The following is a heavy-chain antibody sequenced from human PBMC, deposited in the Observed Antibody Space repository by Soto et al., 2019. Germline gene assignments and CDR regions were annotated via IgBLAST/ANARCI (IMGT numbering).Heavy chain of an antibody. J-gene: IGHJ4*02. Sequence: VQLVESGGGLVQPGGSLKLSCAASGFIFSGSAVHWVRQASGKGLEWVGRILSKAGNYATAYPASMKGRFTISRDDSENTAFLQMNSLKTEDTAVCYCIRGGSPYYYDYWGQGTLVSV. CDR2: ILSKAGNYAT. CDR3: IRGGSPYYYDY. V-gene: IGHV3-73*01. D-gene: IGHD3-16*01. CDR1: GFIFSGSA.